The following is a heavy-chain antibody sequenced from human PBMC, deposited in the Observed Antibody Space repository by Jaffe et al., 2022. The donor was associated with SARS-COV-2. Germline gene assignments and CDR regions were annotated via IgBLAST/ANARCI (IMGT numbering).Heavy chain of an antibody. J-gene: IGHJ4*02. CDR2: ISGYSGYT. Sequence: EVLLLESGGGLIQPGGSLRLSCAASGFTFSNYAMTWVRQAPGKGLEWVSGISGYSGYTYYADSVKGRFTISRDNSKNTLYLQMSSLRAEDTAIYYCAKESDISSNGIDYWGQGTLVTVSS. CDR1: GFTFSNYA. CDR3: AKESDISSNGIDY. D-gene: IGHD2-2*01. V-gene: IGHV3-23*01.